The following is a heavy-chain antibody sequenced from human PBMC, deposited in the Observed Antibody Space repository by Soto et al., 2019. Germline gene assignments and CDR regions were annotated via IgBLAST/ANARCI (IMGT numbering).Heavy chain of an antibody. Sequence: GGSLRLSCVASGFSLSDYAVNWVRQAPGKGLEWVSFISSDSRTIYYADSVEGRFTVSRDNARSSVSLQMDSLRDEDAAVYYCARIKLVEWFFINVDVYDMDVWGQGTPGTVSS. CDR3: ARIKLVEWFFINVDVYDMDV. D-gene: IGHD3-3*01. CDR1: GFSLSDYA. J-gene: IGHJ6*02. V-gene: IGHV3-48*02. CDR2: ISSDSRTI.